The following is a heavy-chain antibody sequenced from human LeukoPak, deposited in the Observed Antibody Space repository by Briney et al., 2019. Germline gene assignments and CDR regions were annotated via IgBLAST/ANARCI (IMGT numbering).Heavy chain of an antibody. D-gene: IGHD3-10*01. CDR3: ARVSSPPLGSGSYYDFDY. CDR1: GYTFTSYD. CDR2: MNPNSGNT. J-gene: IGHJ4*02. V-gene: IGHV1-8*01. Sequence: AASVKVSCKASGYTFTSYDINWVRQATGQGLEWMGWMNPNSGNTGYAQKFQGRVTMTRNTSISTAYMELSSLRSEDTAVYYCARVSSPPLGSGSYYDFDYWGQGTLVTVSS.